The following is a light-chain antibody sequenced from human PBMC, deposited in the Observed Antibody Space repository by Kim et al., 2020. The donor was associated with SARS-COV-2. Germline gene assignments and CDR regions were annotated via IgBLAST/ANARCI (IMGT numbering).Light chain of an antibody. CDR2: YDS. J-gene: IGLJ3*02. V-gene: IGLV3-21*04. CDR3: QVWDSSSDQRV. Sequence: APGKTARSTCGGKNIGSKSVLVYQQKTGRAPVLVIYYDSDRPPGITERVSGSNSGNTATLTISRVEAGDEADYYCQVWDSSSDQRVFGGGTQLTVL. CDR1: NIGSKS.